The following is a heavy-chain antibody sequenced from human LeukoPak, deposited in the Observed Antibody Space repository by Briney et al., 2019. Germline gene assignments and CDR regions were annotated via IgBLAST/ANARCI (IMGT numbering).Heavy chain of an antibody. J-gene: IGHJ4*02. CDR2: IYYSGST. D-gene: IGHD1-26*01. Sequence: PSETLSLTCTVSGGSISSYYWSWIRQPPGKGLEWIGDIYYSGSTNYNPSLKSRVTISVDTSKDQFSLRLSSVTAADTAVYYSARLASGSYGPLTPFDYWGQGTLVTISS. CDR3: ARLASGSYGPLTPFDY. V-gene: IGHV4-59*08. CDR1: GGSISSYY.